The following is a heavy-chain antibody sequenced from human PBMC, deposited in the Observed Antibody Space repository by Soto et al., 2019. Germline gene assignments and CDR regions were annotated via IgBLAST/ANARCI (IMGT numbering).Heavy chain of an antibody. J-gene: IGHJ4*02. CDR2: ITGAGDT. V-gene: IGHV3-23*01. CDR1: GFTFRNYA. Sequence: EVQLLESGGGLVQPGGSLRLLCAASGFTFRNYAMTWVRQAPGKGLEWVSTITGAGDTYFADTVTGRFTISRDISKSTLFLQMDSLRAEDTAVYYCARTDKYDSQSTVWANRFDSWGQGTLVTVSS. CDR3: ARTDKYDSQSTVWANRFDS. D-gene: IGHD2-8*02.